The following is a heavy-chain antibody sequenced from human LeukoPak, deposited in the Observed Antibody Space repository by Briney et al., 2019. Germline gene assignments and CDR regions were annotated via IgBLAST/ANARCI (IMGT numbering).Heavy chain of an antibody. J-gene: IGHJ4*02. Sequence: SLKVYCKTYGGTFNNYAISWVRQAPGQRLEWLGRVVPMFGIRNYPQTFRGRVNITADKATNTVYMELRSLRAEDTAIYYCVTEPSRSYSFDHLDFCGLGTPVTVSS. CDR3: VTEPSRSYSFDHLDF. V-gene: IGHV1-69*04. CDR2: VVPMFGIR. D-gene: IGHD5-12*01. CDR1: GGTFNNYA.